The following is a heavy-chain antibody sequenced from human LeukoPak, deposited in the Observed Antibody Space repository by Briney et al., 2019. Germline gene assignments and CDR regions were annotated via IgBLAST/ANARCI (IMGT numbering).Heavy chain of an antibody. CDR2: TYYRSKWYF. CDR1: GDSVSSNRVA. CDR3: ARGSREAAADGINWFDP. D-gene: IGHD6-13*01. Sequence: SQTLSLTCAISGDSVSSNRVAWNWIRQSPSRGLEWLGRTYYRSKWYFNYAPSVKTRITINPDTSKNQFSLQLKSVTPDDTAVYYCARGSREAAADGINWFDPWGQGTLVTVSS. V-gene: IGHV6-1*01. J-gene: IGHJ5*02.